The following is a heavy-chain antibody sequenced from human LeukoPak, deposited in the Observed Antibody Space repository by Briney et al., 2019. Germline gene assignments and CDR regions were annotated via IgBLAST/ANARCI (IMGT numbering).Heavy chain of an antibody. J-gene: IGHJ3*02. CDR3: ARVPPITWELGVFSNDAFDI. CDR1: GYTFTSYD. Sequence: ASVKVSCKASGYTFTSYDIIWVRQATGQGLEWMGWMNPNSGNTGYAQKFQGRVTMTRNTSISAAYMELSSLRSEDTAVYYCARVPPITWELGVFSNDAFDIWGQGTMVTVSS. D-gene: IGHD1-26*01. V-gene: IGHV1-8*01. CDR2: MNPNSGNT.